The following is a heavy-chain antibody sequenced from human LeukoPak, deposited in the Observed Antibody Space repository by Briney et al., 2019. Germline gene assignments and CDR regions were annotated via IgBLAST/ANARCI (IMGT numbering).Heavy chain of an antibody. Sequence: GGSLRLSCAASGFTVSSNYMSWVRQAPGKGLEWVSVIYSGGSTYYADSVKGRFTISRDNSKNTLYLQMNSLRAEDTAVYYCARVGDYVTHFDYWGQGTPVTVSS. CDR2: IYSGGST. CDR1: GFTVSSNY. J-gene: IGHJ4*02. D-gene: IGHD4-17*01. V-gene: IGHV3-53*01. CDR3: ARVGDYVTHFDY.